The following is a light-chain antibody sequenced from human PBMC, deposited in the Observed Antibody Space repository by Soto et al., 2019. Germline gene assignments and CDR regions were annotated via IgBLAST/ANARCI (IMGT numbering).Light chain of an antibody. Sequence: EIVLTQSPATLSLSPGERATLSCRASQSVSSYLAWYQQKPGQAPRLLIYDASNRATGIPARFSGSGSGTDFTPTISSLEPEDFAVYYCQQRSNWPLFGGGTKVDIK. J-gene: IGKJ4*01. CDR1: QSVSSY. CDR2: DAS. CDR3: QQRSNWPL. V-gene: IGKV3-11*01.